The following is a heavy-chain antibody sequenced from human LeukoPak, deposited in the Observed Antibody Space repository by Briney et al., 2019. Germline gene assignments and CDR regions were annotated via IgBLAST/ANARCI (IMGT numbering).Heavy chain of an antibody. CDR1: GFTFSSYG. Sequence: GGSLRLSCAASGFTFSSYGMHWVRQAPGKGLEWVAVISYDGSNKYYADSVKGRFTISRDNSKNTLYLQMNSLRAEDTAVYYCARGWSFMDVWDKGTTVTVSS. J-gene: IGHJ6*03. CDR2: ISYDGSNK. D-gene: IGHD3-3*01. CDR3: ARGWSFMDV. V-gene: IGHV3-30*03.